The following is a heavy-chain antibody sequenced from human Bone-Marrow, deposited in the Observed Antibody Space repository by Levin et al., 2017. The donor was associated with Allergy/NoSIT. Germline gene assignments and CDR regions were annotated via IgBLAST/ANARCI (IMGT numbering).Heavy chain of an antibody. Sequence: RGESLKISCKGSGYIFTNYYISWVRPMPGKGLEWMGRIDPSDSYTNYSPSFEGHVTFSAATSITTVYLQRRILKASDTAIYYCARRLHREFNYYLDVWGKGTTVTVSS. J-gene: IGHJ6*03. CDR1: GYIFTNYY. D-gene: IGHD1-14*01. CDR3: ARRLHREFNYYLDV. V-gene: IGHV5-10-1*01. CDR2: IDPSDSYT.